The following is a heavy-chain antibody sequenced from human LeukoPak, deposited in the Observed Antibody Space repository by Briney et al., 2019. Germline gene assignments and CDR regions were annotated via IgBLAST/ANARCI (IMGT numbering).Heavy chain of an antibody. CDR1: GGTFSSYA. CDR3: AREQVDTAMVTDY. D-gene: IGHD5-18*01. J-gene: IGHJ4*02. Sequence: SVKVSCKASGGTFSSYAISWARQAPGQGLEWMGRIIPIFGTANYAQKFQGRVTITTDESTSKAYMELSSLRSEDTAVYYCAREQVDTAMVTDYWGQGTLVTVSS. V-gene: IGHV1-69*05. CDR2: IIPIFGTA.